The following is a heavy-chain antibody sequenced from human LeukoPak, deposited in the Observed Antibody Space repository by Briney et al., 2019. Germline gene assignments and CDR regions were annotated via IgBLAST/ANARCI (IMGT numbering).Heavy chain of an antibody. CDR1: GGSFSGYY. V-gene: IGHV4-34*01. Sequence: SETLSLTCAVYGGSFSGYYWRWIRQPPGKGLEWIGEINHSGSTNYNPSLKSRVTISVDTSKNQFSLKLSSVTAADTAVYYCARVTDTRFYSSSWYGSAHWGKQNWFDPWGQGTLVTVSS. J-gene: IGHJ5*02. D-gene: IGHD6-13*01. CDR3: ARVTDTRFYSSSWYGSAHWGKQNWFDP. CDR2: INHSGST.